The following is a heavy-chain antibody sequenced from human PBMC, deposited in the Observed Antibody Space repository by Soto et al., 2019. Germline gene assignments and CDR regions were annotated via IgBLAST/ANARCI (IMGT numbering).Heavy chain of an antibody. CDR2: IYYSGST. CDR3: ARLFGGYCSSTSCPNTIFGVVIIPNWFDP. D-gene: IGHD3-3*01. CDR1: GGSISSYY. V-gene: IGHV4-59*08. Sequence: SETLSLTCTVSGGSISSYYWSWIRQPPGKGLEWIGYIYYSGSTYYNPSLKSRVTISVDTSKNQFSLKLSSVTAADTAVYYCARLFGGYCSSTSCPNTIFGVVIIPNWFDPWGQGTLVTVSS. J-gene: IGHJ5*02.